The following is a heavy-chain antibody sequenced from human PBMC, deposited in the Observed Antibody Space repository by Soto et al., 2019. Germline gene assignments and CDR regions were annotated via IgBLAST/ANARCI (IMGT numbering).Heavy chain of an antibody. D-gene: IGHD6-13*01. J-gene: IGHJ3*02. V-gene: IGHV3-23*01. CDR1: GFTFSSYA. CDR2: ISGRGGNT. Sequence: EVPLLESGGGLVQPGGSLRLSCAASGFTFSSYAMSWVRQAPGKGLEWVSAISGRGGNTYYADSVKGRFTISRDNSKNTLYLQMNSLRAEDTAVYYCAKEGSSRGGAFDIWGQGTMVTVSS. CDR3: AKEGSSRGGAFDI.